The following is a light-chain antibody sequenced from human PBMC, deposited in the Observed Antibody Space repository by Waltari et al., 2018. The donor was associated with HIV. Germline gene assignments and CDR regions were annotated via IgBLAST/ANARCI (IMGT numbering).Light chain of an antibody. J-gene: IGLJ2*01. Sequence: SSELPQDPTVSVALEQTARITCQGASLRSSYASRYQQKPGQAPVLVIYGNNNRPSGIPDRFSGSSAGNPASLSIAGAQAEDEADYYCTSRDSSGNHLDVVFGGGTKRTVL. V-gene: IGLV3-19*01. CDR2: GNN. CDR3: TSRDSSGNHLDVV. CDR1: SLRSSY.